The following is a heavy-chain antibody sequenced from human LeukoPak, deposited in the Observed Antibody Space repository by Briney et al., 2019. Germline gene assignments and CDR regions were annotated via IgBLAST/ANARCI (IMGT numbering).Heavy chain of an antibody. V-gene: IGHV1-69*13. CDR3: AKHPSGVLRYFDWLLLDAFDI. CDR1: GGTFSRYA. D-gene: IGHD3-9*01. CDR2: VIPIFGTA. Sequence: SAVKVAYQACGGTFSRYAMSWVQQAPGEGLEWMGGVIPIFGTANYAQKFQGRVTITADESTSTAYMELSSLRSEDTAVYYCAKHPSGVLRYFDWLLLDAFDIWGQGTMITVSS. J-gene: IGHJ3*02.